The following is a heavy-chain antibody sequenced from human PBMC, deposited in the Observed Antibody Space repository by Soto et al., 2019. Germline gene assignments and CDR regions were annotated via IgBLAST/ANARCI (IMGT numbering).Heavy chain of an antibody. J-gene: IGHJ6*02. CDR1: GGTFSSYA. V-gene: IGHV1-69*12. Sequence: QVQLVQSGAEVKKPGSSVKVSCKASGGTFSSYAVSWVRQAPGQGLEWMGGIIPLFGTTRYAQKFQGRVTITADESTNPAYMEISSLRSEETAVDYCARETVTLYDYYYGMDVGGQGTTVTVSS. CDR3: ARETVTLYDYYYGMDV. CDR2: IIPLFGTT. D-gene: IGHD1-7*01.